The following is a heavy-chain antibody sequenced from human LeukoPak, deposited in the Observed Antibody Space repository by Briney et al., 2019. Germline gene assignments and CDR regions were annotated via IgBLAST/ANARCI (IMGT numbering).Heavy chain of an antibody. CDR2: IYYSGST. J-gene: IGHJ5*02. CDR3: ARVNKGYSYGYWFDP. CDR1: GGSISSYY. V-gene: IGHV4-59*01. D-gene: IGHD5-18*01. Sequence: SETLSLTCTVSGGSISSYYWSWLRQPPGKGLEWIGYIYYSGSTNYSPSLKSRVTISVDTSKNQFSLKLSSVTAADTAVYYCARVNKGYSYGYWFDPWGQGTLVTVSS.